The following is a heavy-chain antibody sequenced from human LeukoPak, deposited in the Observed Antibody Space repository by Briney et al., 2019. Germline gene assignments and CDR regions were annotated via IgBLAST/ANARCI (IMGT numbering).Heavy chain of an antibody. CDR1: GGSFSGYY. CDR3: ARVAVAGTNWFDP. V-gene: IGHV4-34*01. J-gene: IGHJ5*02. D-gene: IGHD6-19*01. Sequence: SETLFLTCAVYGGSFSGYYWSWIRQPPGKGLEWIGEINHSGSTNYNPSLKSRVTISVDMSKNQFSLRLSSVTAADTAVYYCARVAVAGTNWFDPWGQGTLVTVSS. CDR2: INHSGST.